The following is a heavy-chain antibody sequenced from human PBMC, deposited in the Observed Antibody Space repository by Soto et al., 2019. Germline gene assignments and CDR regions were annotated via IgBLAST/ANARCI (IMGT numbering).Heavy chain of an antibody. J-gene: IGHJ6*02. D-gene: IGHD5-12*01. CDR3: AKESGFTTTSYYSYRMDV. V-gene: IGHV3-23*01. CDR1: GFTFSYYA. CDR2: ITGSGRST. Sequence: EVQLLESGGGLVHPGGSLRLSCAASGFTFSYYAVNWVRHAPGKGLEWVSIITGSGRSTFYADSVKGRFTISRDNSRNTLYLQTDSLRAEDTAVYYCAKESGFTTTSYYSYRMDVWGQGTTVNVSS.